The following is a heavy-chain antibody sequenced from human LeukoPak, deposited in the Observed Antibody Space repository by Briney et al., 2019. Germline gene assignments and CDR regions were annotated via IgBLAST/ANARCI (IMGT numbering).Heavy chain of an antibody. CDR1: GASISSYY. CDR2: FYNSGST. J-gene: IGHJ4*02. Sequence: SETLSLTCTVSGASISSYYWSWIRQPAGKGLEWIGRFYNSGSTNYNPSLKSRVTMSVDTSKNQFSLKLSPVTAADTAIYYCARDLDSYSSNWYPYTSGWYLDYWGQGTLVTVSS. D-gene: IGHD6-19*01. V-gene: IGHV4-4*07. CDR3: ARDLDSYSSNWYPYTSGWYLDY.